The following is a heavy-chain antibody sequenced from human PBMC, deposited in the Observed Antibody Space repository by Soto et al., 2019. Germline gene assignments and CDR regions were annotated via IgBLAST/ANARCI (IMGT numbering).Heavy chain of an antibody. CDR2: IYYSGST. CDR3: ARDGYYYDSSGYLRVYYFDY. V-gene: IGHV4-59*01. Sequence: QVQLQESGPGLVKPSETLSLTCTVSGGSISSYYWSWIRQPPGKGLEWIGYIYYSGSTNYNPSLKSRVTISVDTSKNQFSLKLSSVTAADTAVYYCARDGYYYDSSGYLRVYYFDYWGQGTLVTVSS. J-gene: IGHJ4*02. CDR1: GGSISSYY. D-gene: IGHD3-22*01.